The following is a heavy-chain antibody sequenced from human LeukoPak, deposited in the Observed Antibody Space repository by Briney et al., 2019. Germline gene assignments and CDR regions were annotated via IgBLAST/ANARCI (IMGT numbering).Heavy chain of an antibody. V-gene: IGHV4-4*07. D-gene: IGHD2-2*01. J-gene: IGHJ6*02. CDR1: GGSISSYY. CDR2: IYTSGST. CDR3: ARDIVVVPAAIARYYYYGMDV. Sequence: PSETLSLTCTVSGGSISSYYWSWIRQPAGKGLEWIGRIYTSGSTNYNPSLKSRVTMSVDTSKNQFSLKLSSVTAADTAVYYCARDIVVVPAAIARYYYYGMDVWAKGPRSPSP.